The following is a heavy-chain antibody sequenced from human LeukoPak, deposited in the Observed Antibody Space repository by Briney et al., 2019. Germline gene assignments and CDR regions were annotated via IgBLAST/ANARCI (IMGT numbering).Heavy chain of an antibody. D-gene: IGHD1-26*01. V-gene: IGHV3-23*01. CDR1: GFTFSSYA. CDR2: ISGSGGST. CDR3: AKVPTEFGSYSDFDY. Sequence: PGGSLRLSCAASGFTFSSYAMSWVRQAPGKGLEWVSAISGSGGSTYYADSVKGRFTISRDNSKNTLYLQMNSLRAEDTAVYCCAKVPTEFGSYSDFDYWGQGTLVTVSS. J-gene: IGHJ4*02.